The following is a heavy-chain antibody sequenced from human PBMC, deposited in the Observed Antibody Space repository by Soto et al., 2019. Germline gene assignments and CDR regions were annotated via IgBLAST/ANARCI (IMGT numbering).Heavy chain of an antibody. CDR1: GFTFSPFS. Sequence: GSLRLSCVTSGFTFSPFSMIWVRQAPGKGLEWISYITTNSGIIYYADSVRGRFTISRDNAKNSVFLQMNSLRDEDTAVYFCARVRGPTLMTWYFDFWGQGTLVTVSS. V-gene: IGHV3-48*02. J-gene: IGHJ4*02. CDR3: ARVRGPTLMTWYFDF. CDR2: ITTNSGII. D-gene: IGHD4-17*01.